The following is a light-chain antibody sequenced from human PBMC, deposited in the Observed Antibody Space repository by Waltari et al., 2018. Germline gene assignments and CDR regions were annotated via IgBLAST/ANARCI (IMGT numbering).Light chain of an antibody. V-gene: IGKV1-39*01. J-gene: IGKJ1*01. CDR2: GTS. Sequence: DIQMTPSPSPLPASGGDSVPIHCRASDNIDNHLNWYQQKTGKAPKRLLYGTSILQGGVSSRFSGSGSATDFTLTISSLQPEDFATYYCQQSYSVPWTFGQGTKVEMK. CDR3: QQSYSVPWT. CDR1: DNIDNH.